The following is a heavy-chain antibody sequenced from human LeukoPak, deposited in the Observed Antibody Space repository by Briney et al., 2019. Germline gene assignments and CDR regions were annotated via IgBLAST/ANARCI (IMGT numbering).Heavy chain of an antibody. V-gene: IGHV4-4*07. CDR2: INNSGYT. J-gene: IGHJ4*02. Sequence: SETLSLTCTVSGDSISSYYWSWIRQPAGKGLEWIGRINNSGYTNYNPSLKSRVTMSVDTSKNQFSLKLSSVTAADTAVYYCARESGTYRPLDYWGQGILVTVSS. CDR1: GDSISSYY. D-gene: IGHD1-26*01. CDR3: ARESGTYRPLDY.